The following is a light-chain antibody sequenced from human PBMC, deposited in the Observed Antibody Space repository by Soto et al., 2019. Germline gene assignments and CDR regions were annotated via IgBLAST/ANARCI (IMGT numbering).Light chain of an antibody. V-gene: IGKV1-5*03. J-gene: IGKJ4*01. Sequence: DIQMTQSPSTLSASVGDRVTITCRASQSISSWLAWYQQKPGKAPKLLIYKTSSLESGVPSRFSGSGSGTEFTLTICSLLPDDFATYYCQQYNSYPLTCGGGTKVDIK. CDR1: QSISSW. CDR2: KTS. CDR3: QQYNSYPLT.